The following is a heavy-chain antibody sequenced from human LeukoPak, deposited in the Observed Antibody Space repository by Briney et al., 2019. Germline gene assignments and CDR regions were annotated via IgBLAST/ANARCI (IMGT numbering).Heavy chain of an antibody. CDR2: IYYSGNT. V-gene: IGHV4-39*01. CDR3: ARGEESQLLTPFDP. CDR1: GGSISSGGYS. D-gene: IGHD2-2*01. J-gene: IGHJ5*02. Sequence: PSETLSLTCAVSGGSISSGGYSWSWIRQPPGKGLEWIGSIYYSGNTYYDASLKSQVSISIDTSKNQFSLRLTSVTAADTAVYYCARGEESQLLTPFDPWGQGTLVTVSS.